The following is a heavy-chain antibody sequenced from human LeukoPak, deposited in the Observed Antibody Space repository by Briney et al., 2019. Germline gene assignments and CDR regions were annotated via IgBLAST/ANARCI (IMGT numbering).Heavy chain of an antibody. Sequence: PGGSLRLSCAASGFTFSSYGVHWVRQAPGKGLEWVAFIRYDGSNKYYADSVKGRFTISRDNSKNTLYLQMNSLRAEDTAVYYCAKDQGLVQGLEDYWGQGTLVTVSS. D-gene: IGHD6-19*01. J-gene: IGHJ4*02. CDR1: GFTFSSYG. CDR2: IRYDGSNK. CDR3: AKDQGLVQGLEDY. V-gene: IGHV3-30*02.